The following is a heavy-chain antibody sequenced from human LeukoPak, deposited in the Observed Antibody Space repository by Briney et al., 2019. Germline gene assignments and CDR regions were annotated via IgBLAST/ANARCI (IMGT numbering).Heavy chain of an antibody. D-gene: IGHD1-26*01. V-gene: IGHV3-23*01. Sequence: GESLRLSCAASGFIFSSYATSWVRQAPGKGLEWVSVIGGSGTSTYYADSVKGRFTISRDNSKNMLYLQMNSLRVEDTAIYYCAKDRTVGASYWYFDLWGRGTLVTVSS. CDR2: IGGSGTST. CDR1: GFIFSSYA. CDR3: AKDRTVGASYWYFDL. J-gene: IGHJ2*01.